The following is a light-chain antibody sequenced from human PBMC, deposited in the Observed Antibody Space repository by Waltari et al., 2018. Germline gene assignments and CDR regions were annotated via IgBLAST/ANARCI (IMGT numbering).Light chain of an antibody. Sequence: EIVLTQSPGTLSLSPGETATLACRASQSVRGTLAWDQQKPGQAPRLLIYGASIRATGIPDRFSGSGSGTDFSLTITRLEPEDFAVYYCQHYVRLPVTFGQGTRVEIK. V-gene: IGKV3-20*01. J-gene: IGKJ1*01. CDR3: QHYVRLPVT. CDR2: GAS. CDR1: QSVRGT.